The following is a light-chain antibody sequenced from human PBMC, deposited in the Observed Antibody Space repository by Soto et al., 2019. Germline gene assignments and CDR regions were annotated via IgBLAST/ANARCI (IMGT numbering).Light chain of an antibody. Sequence: DIQMTQSQSSLSASVGDRVTVTCRASQSIRSYLNWYQQKPGKAPNLLIYAASSLQSGVPSRFSGSGSGTDFTLTISSLQPEDFATYYCQQSYSTLRTFGQGTKVDIK. CDR1: QSIRSY. V-gene: IGKV1-39*01. CDR2: AAS. CDR3: QQSYSTLRT. J-gene: IGKJ1*01.